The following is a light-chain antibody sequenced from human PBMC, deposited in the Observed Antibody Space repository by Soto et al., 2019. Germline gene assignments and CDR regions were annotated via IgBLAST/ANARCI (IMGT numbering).Light chain of an antibody. CDR1: SSNIGAGYD. CDR3: QSYDSSLSGL. V-gene: IGLV1-40*01. CDR2: GNS. Sequence: QSALTQPPSVSGAPGQRVTISCTGSSSNIGAGYDVHWYQQLPGTAPKLLIYGNSNRPSGVPDRFSGSKSGTSASLAITGLQAEDEADYYCQSYDSSLSGLFVGGTKLTVL. J-gene: IGLJ2*01.